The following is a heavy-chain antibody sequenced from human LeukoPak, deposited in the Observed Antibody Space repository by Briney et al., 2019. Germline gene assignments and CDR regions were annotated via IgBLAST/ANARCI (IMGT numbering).Heavy chain of an antibody. V-gene: IGHV3-30-3*01. D-gene: IGHD1-26*01. CDR2: ISYDGSNK. J-gene: IGHJ4*02. Sequence: GGCLRLSCAASGFTLSSYAMHWVRQAPGKGLEWVAVISYDGSNKYYADSVKGRFTISRDNSKNTLYLQMNSLRAEDTAVYYCARDRVGATDYFDYWGQGTLVTVSS. CDR3: ARDRVGATDYFDY. CDR1: GFTLSSYA.